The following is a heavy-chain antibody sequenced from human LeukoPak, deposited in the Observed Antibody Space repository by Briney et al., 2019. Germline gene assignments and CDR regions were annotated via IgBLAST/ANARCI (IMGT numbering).Heavy chain of an antibody. CDR2: IYYSGST. D-gene: IGHD3-10*01. V-gene: IGHV4-61*01. J-gene: IGHJ4*02. Sequence: WETLSLPCTVSGGPVSSGYSYWRWIRQPPGKGLEWIGYIYYSGSTKYKPSFKSRVTISGNTSKNQFSLRLSSVTAADTAGYYCARAETYYNFFYNGGQGTLVIVPS. CDR3: ARAETYYNFFYN. CDR1: GGPVSSGYSY.